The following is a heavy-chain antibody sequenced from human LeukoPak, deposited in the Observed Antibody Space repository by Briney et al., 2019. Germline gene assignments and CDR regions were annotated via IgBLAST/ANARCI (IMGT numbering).Heavy chain of an antibody. CDR2: IYSGGRT. CDR1: GFTVSSNY. D-gene: IGHD2-2*01. V-gene: IGHV3-53*01. Sequence: GGSLRLSCAASGFTVSSNYMSWVRQAPGKGLEWVSVIYSGGRTYYADSVKGRFTISMDNSKNTLYLQMNSLRAEDTAVYYCARVPLEFCSSTSCSKSYYIDVWGKGTTVTVSS. J-gene: IGHJ6*03. CDR3: ARVPLEFCSSTSCSKSYYIDV.